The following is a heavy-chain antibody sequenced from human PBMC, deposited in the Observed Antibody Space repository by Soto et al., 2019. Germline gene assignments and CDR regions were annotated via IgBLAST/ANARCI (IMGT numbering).Heavy chain of an antibody. CDR3: ATHPPYGPLDH. CDR2: IYYSENT. Sequence: QLQLQESGPGLVKPSETLSLTCTVSGGSISSSSNQWGWIRQPPGKGLEWIGNIYYSENTYYNPSLKSRVTISVDTSKNQFSLRLTSVTAADTAVYYCATHPPYGPLDHWGQGTLVTVSS. D-gene: IGHD4-17*01. J-gene: IGHJ4*02. CDR1: GGSISSSSNQ. V-gene: IGHV4-39*01.